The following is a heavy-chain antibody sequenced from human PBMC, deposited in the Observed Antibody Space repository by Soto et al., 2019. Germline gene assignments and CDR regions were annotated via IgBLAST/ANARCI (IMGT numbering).Heavy chain of an antibody. CDR3: AKGNSSSWYSWASDP. V-gene: IGHV3-13*01. CDR1: GFTFSTYD. D-gene: IGHD6-13*01. Sequence: GGSLRLSCAASGFTFSTYDMHWVRQATGKGLEWVSAIGTIRDTYYLDSVKGRFTISRDNSKNTLYLQMNSLRAEDTAVYYCAKGNSSSWYSWASDPWGQGILVTVSS. CDR2: IGTIRDT. J-gene: IGHJ5*02.